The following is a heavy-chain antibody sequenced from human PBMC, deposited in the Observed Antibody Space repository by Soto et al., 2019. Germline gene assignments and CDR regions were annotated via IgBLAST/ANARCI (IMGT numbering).Heavy chain of an antibody. CDR2: ISGSGGST. J-gene: IGHJ4*02. Sequence: GGSLRLCCAASGFTFSSFAMSWVRQAPGKGLEWVSAISGSGGSTYYADSVKGRFTISRDNSKNTLYLQMNSLRAEDTAVYYCAKEVETDYGDYEKYFDYWGQGTLVTVSS. V-gene: IGHV3-23*01. D-gene: IGHD4-17*01. CDR3: AKEVETDYGDYEKYFDY. CDR1: GFTFSSFA.